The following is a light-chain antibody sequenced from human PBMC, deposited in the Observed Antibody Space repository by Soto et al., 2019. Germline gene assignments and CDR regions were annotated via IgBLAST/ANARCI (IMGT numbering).Light chain of an antibody. CDR2: GAS. Sequence: EIVMTQSPVTLSVSPGESATLSCRASQSISNHLAWYQQKPGQAPRLLIYGASTSATGIPARFSGSGSGTEFTLTVSSLQSEDFAVYYCQQYNNWPPRTFGQGTKLEIK. V-gene: IGKV3-15*01. J-gene: IGKJ2*01. CDR1: QSISNH. CDR3: QQYNNWPPRT.